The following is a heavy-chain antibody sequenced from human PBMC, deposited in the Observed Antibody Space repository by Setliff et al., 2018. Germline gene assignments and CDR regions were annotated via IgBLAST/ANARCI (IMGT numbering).Heavy chain of an antibody. CDR3: ARTSGSGSSLLPNFSDP. Sequence: SETLSLTCAVSGYSISSGYYWGWIRQPPGKGLEWIGIIYHSGSTYYNPSLKSRVTISVDTPKNQFSLKLSSVTAADTAVYYCARTSGSGSSLLPNFSDPWGQGTLVTVSS. J-gene: IGHJ5*02. CDR2: IYHSGST. CDR1: GYSISSGYY. V-gene: IGHV4-38-2*01. D-gene: IGHD3-10*01.